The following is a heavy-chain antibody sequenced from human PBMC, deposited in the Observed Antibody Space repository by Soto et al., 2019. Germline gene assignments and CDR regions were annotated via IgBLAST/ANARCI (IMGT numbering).Heavy chain of an antibody. CDR3: ARDRANYYGSEPNWFDP. D-gene: IGHD3-10*01. CDR1: GGSISSYY. J-gene: IGHJ5*02. CDR2: IYYSGST. V-gene: IGHV4-59*01. Sequence: PSETLSLTCTVSGGSISSYYWSWIRQPPGKGLEWIGYIYYSGSTNYSPSLKSRVTISVDASKNQFSLKLSSVTAADTAVYYCARDRANYYGSEPNWFDPWGQGTLVTVSS.